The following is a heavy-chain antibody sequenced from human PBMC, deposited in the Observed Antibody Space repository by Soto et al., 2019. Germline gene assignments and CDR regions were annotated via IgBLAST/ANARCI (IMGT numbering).Heavy chain of an antibody. Sequence: GESLKISCKGSGYSFTSYWIGWVRQMPGKGLEWMGIIYPGDSDTRYSPSFQGQVTISADKSISTAYLQWSSLKASDTAMYYCARQTCSGGSCYSTFNWFDPWGQGTLVTVSS. V-gene: IGHV5-51*01. D-gene: IGHD2-15*01. CDR1: GYSFTSYW. CDR2: IYPGDSDT. J-gene: IGHJ5*02. CDR3: ARQTCSGGSCYSTFNWFDP.